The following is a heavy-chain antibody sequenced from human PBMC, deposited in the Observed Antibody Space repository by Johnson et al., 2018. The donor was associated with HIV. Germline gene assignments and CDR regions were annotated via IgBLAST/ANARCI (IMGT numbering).Heavy chain of an antibody. CDR2: ISASGDST. Sequence: EVQLVESGGGVVRPGGSLRLSYAASGFTFDDYGMSWVRQAPGKGLEWVSGISASGDSTYYADSVKGRFTISRDNSKNTLYLQMNSLRAEDTAMYFCARDLMDSSDYPPDAFDVWGQGTMVTVSP. D-gene: IGHD3-22*01. CDR1: GFTFDDYG. V-gene: IGHV3-23*04. J-gene: IGHJ3*01. CDR3: ARDLMDSSDYPPDAFDV.